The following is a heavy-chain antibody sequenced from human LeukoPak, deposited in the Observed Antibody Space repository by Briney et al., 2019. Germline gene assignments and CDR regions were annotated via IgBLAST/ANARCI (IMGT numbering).Heavy chain of an antibody. Sequence: PGGSLRLSCAASGFTFSSYWMNWARLAPGKGLEWVASINHNGNVNYYVDSVKGRFTISRDNAKNSPYLQMSNLRAEDTAVYFCARGGGLDVWGQGATVTVSS. CDR3: ARGGGLDV. CDR1: GFTFSSYW. V-gene: IGHV3-7*03. CDR2: INHNGNVN. J-gene: IGHJ6*02. D-gene: IGHD3-16*01.